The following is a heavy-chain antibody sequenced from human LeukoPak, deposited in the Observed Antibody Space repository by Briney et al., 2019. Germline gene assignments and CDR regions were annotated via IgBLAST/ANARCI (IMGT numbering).Heavy chain of an antibody. Sequence: QAGGSLRLSCAASGFTFSSYGVHWVRQAPGKGLEWVAFIRYDGSNKYYADSVKGRFTISRDNSKNTLYLQMNSLRAEDTAVYYCASSSVDSNYESAYWFDYWGQGTLVTVSS. CDR2: IRYDGSNK. CDR1: GFTFSSYG. V-gene: IGHV3-30*02. D-gene: IGHD4-11*01. J-gene: IGHJ4*02. CDR3: ASSSVDSNYESAYWFDY.